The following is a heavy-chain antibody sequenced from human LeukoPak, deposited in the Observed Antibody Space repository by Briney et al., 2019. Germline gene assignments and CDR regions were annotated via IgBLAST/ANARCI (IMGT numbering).Heavy chain of an antibody. D-gene: IGHD5-24*01. V-gene: IGHV4-4*07. CDR2: IYTSGST. J-gene: IGHJ6*03. CDR1: GGSISSYY. CDR3: ARVEMATISDSHYYYYYYMDV. Sequence: SETLSLTCTVSGGSISSYYWSWIRQPAGKGLEWIGRIYTSGSTNYNPSLKGRVTMSVDTSKNQFSLKLSSVTAADTAVYYCARVEMATISDSHYYYYYYMDVWGKGTMVTVSS.